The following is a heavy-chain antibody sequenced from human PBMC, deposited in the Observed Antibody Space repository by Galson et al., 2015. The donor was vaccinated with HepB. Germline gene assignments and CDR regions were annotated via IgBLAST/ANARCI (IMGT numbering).Heavy chain of an antibody. V-gene: IGHV1-18*01. CDR1: GYTFTSYG. CDR2: ISAYNGNT. D-gene: IGHD3-22*01. CDR3: ASEHDSSGYLDY. Sequence: QSGAEVKKPGESLKISCKASGYTFTSYGISWVRQAPGQGLEWMGWISAYNGNTNYAQKLQGRVTMTTDTSTSTAYMELRSLRSDDTAVYYCASEHDSSGYLDYWGQGTLVTVSS. J-gene: IGHJ4*02.